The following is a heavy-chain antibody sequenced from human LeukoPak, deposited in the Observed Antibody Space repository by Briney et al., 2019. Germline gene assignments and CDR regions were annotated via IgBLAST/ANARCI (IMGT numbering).Heavy chain of an antibody. V-gene: IGHV3-48*01. CDR3: ARDLTQGAGSQGFDY. CDR2: ISSSSSTM. J-gene: IGHJ4*02. Sequence: GGALRLSCAASGFIFSSYSMNWVRQAPGEGLEWVSYISSSSSTMYYAASVKGRFSISRDNAQNSLYLQMNSLRAEDTAVYYCARDLTQGAGSQGFDYWGQGTLVTVSS. CDR1: GFIFSSYS. D-gene: IGHD5-24*01.